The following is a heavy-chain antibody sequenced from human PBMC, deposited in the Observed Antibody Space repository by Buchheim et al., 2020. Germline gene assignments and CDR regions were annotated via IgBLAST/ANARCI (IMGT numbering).Heavy chain of an antibody. J-gene: IGHJ6*03. Sequence: QVQLQESGPGLVKPSGTLSLTCAVSGGSISSSNWWSWVRQPPGKGLEWIGEIYHSGSTNYNPSLKSRVTISVDKSKNQFSLKLSSVTAADTAVYYCARGIQDIVVVPAEANKNDYYYYYYMDVWGKGTT. CDR1: GGSISSSNW. CDR3: ARGIQDIVVVPAEANKNDYYYYYYMDV. D-gene: IGHD2-2*01. CDR2: IYHSGST. V-gene: IGHV4-4*02.